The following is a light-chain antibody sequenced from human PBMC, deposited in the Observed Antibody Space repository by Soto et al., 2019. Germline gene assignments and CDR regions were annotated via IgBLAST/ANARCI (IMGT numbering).Light chain of an antibody. V-gene: IGKV1-5*01. CDR1: QSISSW. J-gene: IGKJ5*01. CDR3: QQYNSDSSIT. CDR2: DAS. Sequence: IHMTNSPSTLSSSVGDRVTITCRASQSISSWLAWYQQKPGKAPKLLIYDASSLESGVPSRFSGSGSGTEFTLTISSLQPDDFATYYCQQYNSDSSITFGQGTRLEIK.